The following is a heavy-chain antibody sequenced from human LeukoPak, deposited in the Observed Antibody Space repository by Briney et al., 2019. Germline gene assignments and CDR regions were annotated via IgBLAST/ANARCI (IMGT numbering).Heavy chain of an antibody. V-gene: IGHV4-38-2*01. CDR3: ARYDSRGSASTRFDY. Sequence: SETLPLTCAVSGYSLGKNYYWGWIRQPPGKGLEWIGRIYGTGSTSYNPSLMNRVTMSVDTSKNHFSLKLTSVTAADTAVYYCARYDSRGSASTRFDYWGQGILVTISS. J-gene: IGHJ4*02. CDR2: IYGTGST. D-gene: IGHD3-16*01. CDR1: GYSLGKNYY.